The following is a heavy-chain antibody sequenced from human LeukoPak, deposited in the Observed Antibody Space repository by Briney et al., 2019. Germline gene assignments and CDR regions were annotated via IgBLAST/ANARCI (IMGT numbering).Heavy chain of an antibody. V-gene: IGHV3-66*01. Sequence: GGSLRLSCAASGFIVSSDYLTWVRLAPGKGLECVSVIYSGIDTYYADSVKGRFTLSRDNTKNTLYLQMNSLRAEDTAVYYCAKDRLLWFGELLQGDYWGQGTLVTVSS. CDR1: GFIVSSDY. CDR3: AKDRLLWFGELLQGDY. CDR2: IYSGIDT. D-gene: IGHD3-10*01. J-gene: IGHJ4*02.